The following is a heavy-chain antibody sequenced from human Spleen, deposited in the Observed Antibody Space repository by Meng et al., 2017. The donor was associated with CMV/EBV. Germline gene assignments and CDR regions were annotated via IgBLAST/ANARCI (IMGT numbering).Heavy chain of an antibody. CDR3: ATSAVTTDAFDI. D-gene: IGHD4-17*01. CDR2: INPNSGGT. V-gene: IGHV1-2*02. CDR1: GYTFTGYY. Sequence: ASVKVSCKVSGYTFTGYYMHWVRQAPGQGLEWMGWINPNSGGTNYAQNFQGRVTMTTDTSTSTAYMELRSLRSDDTAVFYCATSAVTTDAFDIWGQGTMVTVSS. J-gene: IGHJ3*02.